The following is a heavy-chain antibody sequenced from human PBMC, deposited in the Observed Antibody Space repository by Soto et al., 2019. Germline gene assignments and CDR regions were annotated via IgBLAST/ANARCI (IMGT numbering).Heavy chain of an antibody. V-gene: IGHV1-3*01. CDR2: IAAGNDKT. Sequence: RASVKVSCKASGFTLTSYTLHWVRQAPGQRLEWMGWIAAGNDKTKFSQKFQGRVTITRDTSASTVYMELSSLRSEDTAVYYCARDTGLGGYYNYGMDVWGQGTTVTVSS. CDR3: ARDTGLGGYYNYGMDV. D-gene: IGHD3-16*01. J-gene: IGHJ6*02. CDR1: GFTLTSYT.